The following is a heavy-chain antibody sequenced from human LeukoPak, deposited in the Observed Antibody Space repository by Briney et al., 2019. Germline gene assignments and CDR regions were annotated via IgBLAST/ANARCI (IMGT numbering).Heavy chain of an antibody. CDR3: ARRYCSSTSCRDAFDI. CDR2: MNPNSGNT. CDR1: GYTFTSYD. J-gene: IGHJ3*02. V-gene: IGHV1-8*03. D-gene: IGHD2-2*01. Sequence: GASVKVSCKASGYTFTSYDINWVRQATGQGLEWMGWMNPNSGNTGYAQKFQGRVTITRNTSISTAYMELSSLRSEDTAVYYCARRYCSSTSCRDAFDIWGQGTMVTVSS.